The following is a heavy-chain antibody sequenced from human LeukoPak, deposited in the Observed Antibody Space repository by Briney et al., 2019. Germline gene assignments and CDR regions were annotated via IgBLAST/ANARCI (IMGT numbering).Heavy chain of an antibody. D-gene: IGHD2-8*01. CDR2: ISWNSDNI. Sequence: GGSLRLSCAASGFTFRDSAMHWVCQVPGKGLEWVSSISWNSDNIDYVDSVKGRFTISRDNAKNSLYLQMNSLRPEDTAFYYCAKEGSVCTNGICRYFDFWGQGALVTVSS. CDR3: AKEGSVCTNGICRYFDF. J-gene: IGHJ4*02. V-gene: IGHV3-9*01. CDR1: GFTFRDSA.